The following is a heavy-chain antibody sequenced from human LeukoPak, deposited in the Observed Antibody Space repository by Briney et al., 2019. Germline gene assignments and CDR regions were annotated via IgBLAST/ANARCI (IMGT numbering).Heavy chain of an antibody. D-gene: IGHD6-19*01. CDR1: GFTFSSYS. CDR3: ARDSGSGWYKSAFDI. V-gene: IGHV3-21*01. Sequence: PGGSLRLSCAASGFTFSSYSMNWVRQAPGKGLEWVSSISSSSSYIYYADSVKGRFTISRDNAKNSLYLQMNSLRAEDTAVYYCARDSGSGWYKSAFDIWGQGTMVTVSS. CDR2: ISSSSSYI. J-gene: IGHJ3*02.